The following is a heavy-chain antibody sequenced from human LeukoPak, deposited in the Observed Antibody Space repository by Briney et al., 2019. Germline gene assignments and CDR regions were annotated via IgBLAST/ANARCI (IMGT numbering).Heavy chain of an antibody. J-gene: IGHJ3*02. CDR3: ARVYLGYCSGGSCQSDAFDI. V-gene: IGHV4-59*01. Sequence: PSETLSLTCTVSGGSISSYYWSWIRQPPGKGLEWIGYIYYSGSTNYNPSLKSRVTISVDTSKNQFSLKLSSVTAADTAVYYCARVYLGYCSGGSCQSDAFDIWGQGTMVTVSS. CDR1: GGSISSYY. D-gene: IGHD2-15*01. CDR2: IYYSGST.